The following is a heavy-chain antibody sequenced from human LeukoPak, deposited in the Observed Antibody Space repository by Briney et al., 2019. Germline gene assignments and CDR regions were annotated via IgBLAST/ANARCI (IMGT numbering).Heavy chain of an antibody. D-gene: IGHD3-9*01. V-gene: IGHV1-18*04. CDR3: ARVDLLTGYYFFDY. CDR2: IRGDNGNT. J-gene: IGHJ4*02. CDR1: GYTFTCYY. Sequence: ASVKVSCKASGYTFTCYYMHWVRQAPGQGLEWVGWIRGDNGNTNYAQKFQGRVTMTTETSTSTAYMELESLGSDETAVYYCARVDLLTGYYFFDYWGQGTLVTVSS.